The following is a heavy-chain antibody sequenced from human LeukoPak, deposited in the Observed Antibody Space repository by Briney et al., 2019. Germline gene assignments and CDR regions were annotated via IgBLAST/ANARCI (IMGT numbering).Heavy chain of an antibody. V-gene: IGHV3-30-3*01. CDR3: ARDLEITEYYYYYYGMDV. CDR2: ISYDGSNK. J-gene: IGHJ6*02. D-gene: IGHD3-10*01. CDR1: GFTFSSYA. Sequence: GGSLRLSCAASGFTFSSYAMHWVRQAPGKGLEWVAVISYDGSNKHYADSVKGRFTISRDNSKNTLYLQMNSLRAEDTAVYYCARDLEITEYYYYYYGMDVWGQGTTVTVS.